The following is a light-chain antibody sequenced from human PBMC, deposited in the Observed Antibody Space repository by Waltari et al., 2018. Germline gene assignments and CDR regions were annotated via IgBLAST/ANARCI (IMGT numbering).Light chain of an antibody. Sequence: DIVMTQSPDSLAVSLGERATINSTSSQSVLYSSNNKNYLAWYQQKPGQPPKLLIYWASTRESGVPDRFSGRGSGTYFTLTISSLQAEDGAVYYCQQYYSTPWTFGQGTKVEIK. J-gene: IGKJ1*01. CDR3: QQYYSTPWT. V-gene: IGKV4-1*01. CDR2: WAS. CDR1: QSVLYSSNNKNY.